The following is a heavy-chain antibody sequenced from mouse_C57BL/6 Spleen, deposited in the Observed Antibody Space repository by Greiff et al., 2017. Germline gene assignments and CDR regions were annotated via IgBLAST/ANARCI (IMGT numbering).Heavy chain of an antibody. J-gene: IGHJ4*01. V-gene: IGHV1-9*01. Sequence: QVQLKESEAELMKPGASVKLSCKATGYTFTGYWIEWVKQRPAHGLEWIGEILPGSGSTNYNEKFKGKATFTADTSSNTAYMQLSSLTTEDSAIYYWARRDYGSSYGDYYAMDYWGQGTSVTVSS. CDR3: ARRDYGSSYGDYYAMDY. CDR2: ILPGSGST. D-gene: IGHD1-1*01. CDR1: GYTFTGYW.